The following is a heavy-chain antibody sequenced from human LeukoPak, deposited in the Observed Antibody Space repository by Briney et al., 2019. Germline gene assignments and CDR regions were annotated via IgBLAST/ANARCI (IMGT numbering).Heavy chain of an antibody. J-gene: IGHJ3*02. V-gene: IGHV3-21*01. CDR3: ARESAGLDAFDI. CDR1: GFTFSSHS. CDR2: ISSMSSHI. Sequence: GGSLRLSCAASGFTFSSHSMNWVRQAPGKGLEWVSSISSMSSHIYYADSVKGRFTISRDNAKNSLYLQMNSLRAEDTAVYYCARESAGLDAFDIWGQGTMVTVSS. D-gene: IGHD6-25*01.